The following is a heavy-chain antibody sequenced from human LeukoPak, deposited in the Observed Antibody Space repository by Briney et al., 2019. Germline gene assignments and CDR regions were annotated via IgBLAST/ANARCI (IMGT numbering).Heavy chain of an antibody. D-gene: IGHD6-6*01. CDR2: ISGSGGST. V-gene: IGHV3-23*01. J-gene: IGHJ6*03. Sequence: GGSLRLSCAASGFTFSSYAMSWVRQAPGKGLEWVSAISGSGGSTYYADSVKGRFTISRDNSKNTLYLQMNSLRAEDTAVYYCARHREPLGISFYYYMDVWGKGTTVTVSS. CDR1: GFTFSSYA. CDR3: ARHREPLGISFYYYMDV.